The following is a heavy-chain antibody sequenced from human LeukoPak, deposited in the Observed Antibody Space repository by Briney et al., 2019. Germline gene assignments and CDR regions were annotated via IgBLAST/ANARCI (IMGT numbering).Heavy chain of an antibody. Sequence: SETLSLACTVSGGSISSSSYYWGWIRQPPGKGLEWIGSIYYSGSTYYNPSLKSRVTISVDTSKNQFSLKLSSVTAADTAVYYCAREGDYYDTSGTLDYWGQGTLVTVSS. CDR1: GGSISSSSYY. J-gene: IGHJ4*02. V-gene: IGHV4-39*02. CDR2: IYYSGST. D-gene: IGHD3-22*01. CDR3: AREGDYYDTSGTLDY.